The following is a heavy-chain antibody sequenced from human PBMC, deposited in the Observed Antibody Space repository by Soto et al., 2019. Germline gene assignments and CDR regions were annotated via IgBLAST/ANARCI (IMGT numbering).Heavy chain of an antibody. CDR1: GDSVSSNSAA. J-gene: IGHJ5*02. CDR3: ARDPGSSSRAKSANWFDP. Sequence: QSQTLSLTCAISGDSVSSNSAAWNWIRQSPSRGLEWLGRTYYRSKWYNDYAVSVKSRITINPDTSKNQLSLQLNSVTPEDTAVYYCARDPGSSSRAKSANWFDPWGQGTLVTVSS. D-gene: IGHD6-6*01. CDR2: TYYRSKWYN. V-gene: IGHV6-1*01.